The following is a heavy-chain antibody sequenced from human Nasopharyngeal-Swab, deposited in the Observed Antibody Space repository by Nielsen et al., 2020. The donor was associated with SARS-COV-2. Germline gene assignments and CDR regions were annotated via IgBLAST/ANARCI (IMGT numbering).Heavy chain of an antibody. CDR1: GYSFSNYW. D-gene: IGHD3-10*01. CDR3: ARQYQNYFGSGDYHGAFDI. J-gene: IGHJ3*02. V-gene: IGHV5-10-1*01. Sequence: GGSLRLSCEGSGYSFSNYWISWVRQVPGKGLEWMGKVDPSDSYTDYSPSLRGHVTISVDRSISTAYLQWSRLKASEPAMYYCARQYQNYFGSGDYHGAFDIWGQGTMVTVSS. CDR2: VDPSDSYT.